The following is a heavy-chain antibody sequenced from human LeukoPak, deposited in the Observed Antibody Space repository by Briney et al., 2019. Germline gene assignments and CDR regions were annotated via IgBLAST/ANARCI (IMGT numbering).Heavy chain of an antibody. V-gene: IGHV1-3*01. CDR2: INAGNGNT. CDR1: GYTFTSYA. CDR3: ARDGYSSGYYSVDY. J-gene: IGHJ4*02. Sequence: ASVKVSCKASGYTFTSYAMHWVRQAPGQRLEWMGWINAGNGNTKYSQKCQGRVTITRDTSASTAYMELSSLRSEDTAVYYCARDGYSSGYYSVDYWGQGTLVTVSS. D-gene: IGHD3-22*01.